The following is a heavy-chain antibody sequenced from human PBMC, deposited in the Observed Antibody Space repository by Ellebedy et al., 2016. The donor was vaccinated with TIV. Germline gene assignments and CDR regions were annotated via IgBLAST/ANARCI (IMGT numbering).Heavy chain of an antibody. CDR2: IYKNVGT. CDR1: GGSISSYY. CDR3: VTHYGSYSSHFDH. Sequence: SETLSLTCSVSGGSISSYYWSWIRQPPGKGLEWIGYIYKNVGTKYNPSLKSRVSMSLDTAKSLFSLQLTAVTAADTAVYYCVTHYGSYSSHFDHWGQGSLVTVSS. V-gene: IGHV4-59*08. D-gene: IGHD1-26*01. J-gene: IGHJ4*02.